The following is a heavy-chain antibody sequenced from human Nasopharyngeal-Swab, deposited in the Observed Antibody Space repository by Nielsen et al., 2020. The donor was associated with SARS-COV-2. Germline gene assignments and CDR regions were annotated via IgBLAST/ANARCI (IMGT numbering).Heavy chain of an antibody. Sequence: ASVKVSCKASGYTFTSYAMHWVRQAPGQRLEWMGWINAGNGNTKYSQKFQGRVTITRVTSASTAYMELSSLRSEDTAVYYCAREGGEVWFGELYWFDPWGQGTLVTVSS. D-gene: IGHD3-10*01. CDR3: AREGGEVWFGELYWFDP. CDR1: GYTFTSYA. V-gene: IGHV1-3*01. J-gene: IGHJ5*02. CDR2: INAGNGNT.